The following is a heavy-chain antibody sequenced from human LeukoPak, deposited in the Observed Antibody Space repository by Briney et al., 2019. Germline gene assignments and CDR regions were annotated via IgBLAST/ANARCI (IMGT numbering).Heavy chain of an antibody. V-gene: IGHV4-59*01. CDR1: GVSMSSYY. Sequence: SETLSLTCTVSGVSMSSYYWNWIRQPPGKGLEWIGYLYHSGSANYNPSLKSRVTISVDTSKNQFYLKLSSMTAADTAFYYCARNLGYSGSHWFDPWGQGTLVTVSS. CDR3: ARNLGYSGSHWFDP. J-gene: IGHJ5*02. D-gene: IGHD5-18*01. CDR2: LYHSGSA.